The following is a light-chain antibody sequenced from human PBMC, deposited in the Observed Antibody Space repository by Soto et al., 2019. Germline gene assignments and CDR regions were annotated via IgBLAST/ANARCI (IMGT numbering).Light chain of an antibody. V-gene: IGLV2-23*02. Sequence: QSALTQPASVSGSPGQSITISCIGTSSDVGNYNFVSWYQHHPGKAPRLIISEVSNRPSGIPSRFSGSKSGNMASLTISGLRAEDEADYYCCSYTRSDTLLFGGGTKLTVL. CDR3: CSYTRSDTLL. CDR1: SSDVGNYNF. J-gene: IGLJ2*01. CDR2: EVS.